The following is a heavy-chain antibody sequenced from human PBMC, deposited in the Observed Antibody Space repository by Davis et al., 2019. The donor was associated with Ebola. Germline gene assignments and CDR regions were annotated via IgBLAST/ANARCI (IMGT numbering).Heavy chain of an antibody. CDR2: ISSSSSYI. J-gene: IGHJ5*02. Sequence: GGSLRLSCAASGFTFSSYWMSWVRQAPGKGLEWVSSISSSSSYIYYADSVKGRFTISRDNAKNSLYLQMNSLRAEDTAVYYCAKDREIAVAGTLSPFDPWGQGTLVTVSS. V-gene: IGHV3-21*04. CDR3: AKDREIAVAGTLSPFDP. CDR1: GFTFSSYW. D-gene: IGHD6-19*01.